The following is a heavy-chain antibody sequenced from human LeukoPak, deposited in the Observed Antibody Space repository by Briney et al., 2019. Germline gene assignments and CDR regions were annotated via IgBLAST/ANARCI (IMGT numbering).Heavy chain of an antibody. Sequence: GGSLRLSCAASGFTFSSYPVRWVRHAREKGVEWVSAISGSGGSTYYADSGKGPFTISRDNSKNALYLQTNSLRAEDTAVYYCAKVGAAAGIDYWGQGNLVTASS. V-gene: IGHV3-23*01. D-gene: IGHD6-13*01. CDR3: AKVGAAAGIDY. J-gene: IGHJ4*02. CDR1: GFTFSSYP. CDR2: ISGSGGST.